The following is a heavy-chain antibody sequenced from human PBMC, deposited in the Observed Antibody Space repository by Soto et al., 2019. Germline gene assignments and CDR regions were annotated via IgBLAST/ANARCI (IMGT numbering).Heavy chain of an antibody. J-gene: IGHJ4*02. Sequence: SVTLSLTCSVSGDFISNTTYYWGWFRHAPGNGLEWVGSIYFSGSGTSHYNPSLKSRVTISVDTSKNQFSLKLTSVTAADTAVYYCARPRYSFGPSGNHPFDYWGQGT. V-gene: IGHV4-39*01. CDR2: IYFSGSGTS. D-gene: IGHD5-12*01. CDR3: ARPRYSFGPSGNHPFDY. CDR1: GDFISNTTYY.